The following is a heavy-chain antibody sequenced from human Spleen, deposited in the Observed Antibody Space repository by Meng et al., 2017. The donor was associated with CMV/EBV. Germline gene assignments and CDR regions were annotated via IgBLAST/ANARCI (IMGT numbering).Heavy chain of an antibody. J-gene: IGHJ3*02. CDR3: ARIWSGYPDAFDI. Sequence: GGSLRLSCAASGFIFSSYSMNWVRQAPGKGLEWISYISRSSTTIYYADSVRGRFSISRDNAKNSLYLQMNRLRVEDTAVYYCARIWSGYPDAFDIWGQGTMVTVSS. D-gene: IGHD3-3*01. V-gene: IGHV3-48*04. CDR1: GFIFSSYS. CDR2: ISRSSTTI.